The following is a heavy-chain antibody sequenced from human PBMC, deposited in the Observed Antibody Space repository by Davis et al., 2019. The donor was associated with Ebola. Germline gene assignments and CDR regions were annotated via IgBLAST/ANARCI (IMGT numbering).Heavy chain of an antibody. CDR3: ARDRFTLGIDY. CDR1: GGTFSSYA. V-gene: IGHV1-69*04. Sequence: SVKVSCKASGGTFSSYAISWVRQAPGQGLEWMGRIIPILGIANYAQKFQGRVTITADKSTSTAYMELSSLRSEDTAVYYCARDRFTLGIDYWGQGTLVTVSS. CDR2: IIPILGIA. D-gene: IGHD3-16*01. J-gene: IGHJ4*02.